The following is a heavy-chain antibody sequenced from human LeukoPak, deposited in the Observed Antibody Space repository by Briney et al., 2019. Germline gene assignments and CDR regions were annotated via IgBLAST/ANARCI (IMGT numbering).Heavy chain of an antibody. D-gene: IGHD3-10*01. Sequence: SETLSLTCTVSGASISNSYWSWIRQPPEKGLEWIGYIYYSGSTKYNPSLKSRVTISIDTSKNQFSLKLSSVTAADTAVYYCASESYSSSGSTYALDYWGQGNLVTVSS. CDR1: GASISNSY. CDR2: IYYSGST. V-gene: IGHV4-59*01. CDR3: ASESYSSSGSTYALDY. J-gene: IGHJ4*02.